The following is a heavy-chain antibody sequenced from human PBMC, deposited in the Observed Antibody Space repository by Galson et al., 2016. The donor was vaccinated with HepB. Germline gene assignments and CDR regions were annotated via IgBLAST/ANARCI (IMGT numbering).Heavy chain of an antibody. J-gene: IGHJ4*02. D-gene: IGHD4-17*01. Sequence: SLRLSCAASGFSFSDFSMHWVRQASGKGLEWVGRMRSKANSYATAYGASVKGRLTISRDDSKNTAYLQMNSLKTEDTAVYYCTSGVDFYGDYEDSWGQGTLVTVSS. CDR3: TSGVDFYGDYEDS. CDR1: GFSFSDFS. CDR2: MRSKANSYAT. V-gene: IGHV3-73*01.